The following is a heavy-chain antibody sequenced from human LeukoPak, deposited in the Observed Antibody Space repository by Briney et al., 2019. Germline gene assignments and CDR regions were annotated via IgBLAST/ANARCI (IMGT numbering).Heavy chain of an antibody. D-gene: IGHD2-2*01. CDR3: ARGPDIVVVPAAIT. J-gene: IGHJ5*02. CDR2: IYYSGST. CDR1: GDSINSGGHY. Sequence: SETLSLTCTVSGDSINSGGHYWNWIRQPPGKGLEWIGYIYYSGSTYYNPSLKSRVTISVDTSKNQFSLKLSSVTAADTAVYYCARGPDIVVVPAAITWGQGTLVTVSS. V-gene: IGHV4-30-4*08.